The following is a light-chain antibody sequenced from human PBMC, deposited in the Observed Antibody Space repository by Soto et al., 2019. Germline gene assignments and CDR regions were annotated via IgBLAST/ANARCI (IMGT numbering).Light chain of an antibody. CDR2: GAS. CDR3: QQYGGPVPWT. CDR1: QSVSSSH. Sequence: EIVLTQSPGTLSSSPGERATLSCRASQSVSSSHLAWYQQKPGQAPRLLIYGASSRATGIPDRFSGSGSGTDFNLTISRLEPEDFAVYYCQQYGGPVPWTFGQGTKVE. V-gene: IGKV3-20*01. J-gene: IGKJ1*01.